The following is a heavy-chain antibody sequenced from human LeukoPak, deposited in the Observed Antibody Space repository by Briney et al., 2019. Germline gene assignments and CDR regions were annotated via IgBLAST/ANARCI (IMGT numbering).Heavy chain of an antibody. Sequence: GGSLRLSCAASGFTFSSYGMHWVRQAPGKGLEWVAVISYDGSNKYYADSVKGRFTISRDNSKNTLYLQMNSLRAEDTAVYYCAKDAPFYAFGMYVWGQGTTVSVSS. V-gene: IGHV3-30*18. D-gene: IGHD5/OR15-5a*01. CDR1: GFTFSSYG. J-gene: IGHJ6*02. CDR2: ISYDGSNK. CDR3: AKDAPFYAFGMYV.